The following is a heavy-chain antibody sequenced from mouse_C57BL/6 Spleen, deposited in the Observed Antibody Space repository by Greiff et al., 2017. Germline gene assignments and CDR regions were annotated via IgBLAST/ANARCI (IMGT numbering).Heavy chain of an antibody. V-gene: IGHV1-82*01. Sequence: QVQLKQSGPELVKPGASVKISCKASGYAFSSSWMNWVKQRPGKGLEWIGRIYPGDGDTNYNGKFKGKATLTADKSSSTAYMQLSSLTSEDSAVYFCARLWLLPAMDYWGQGTSVTVSS. CDR2: IYPGDGDT. J-gene: IGHJ4*01. CDR3: ARLWLLPAMDY. CDR1: GYAFSSSW. D-gene: IGHD2-3*01.